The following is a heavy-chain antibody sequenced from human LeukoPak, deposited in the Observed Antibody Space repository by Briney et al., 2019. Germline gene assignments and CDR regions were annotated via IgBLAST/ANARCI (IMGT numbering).Heavy chain of an antibody. Sequence: PGGYLRLSCSASGFTFSSYDMTWVRQAPGKGLEWVSTISGSGGSTYNADSVKGRFTISRDNSKNTLYLQMNSLRAEDTAVYYCARGNSWLSGYFDYWGQGTLVTVSS. CDR2: ISGSGGST. CDR1: GFTFSSYD. V-gene: IGHV3-23*01. CDR3: ARGNSWLSGYFDY. D-gene: IGHD6-13*01. J-gene: IGHJ4*02.